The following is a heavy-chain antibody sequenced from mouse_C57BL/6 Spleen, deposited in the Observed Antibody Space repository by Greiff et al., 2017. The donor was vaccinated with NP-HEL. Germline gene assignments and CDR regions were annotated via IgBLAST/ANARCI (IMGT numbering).Heavy chain of an antibody. J-gene: IGHJ4*01. D-gene: IGHD2-3*01. CDR1: GFTFSDYG. Sequence: EVMLVESGGGLVKPGGSLKLSCAASGFTFSDYGMHWVRQAPEKGLEWVAYISSGSSTIYYADTVKGRFTISRDNAKNTLFLQMTSLRSEDTAMYYCARSYDGYYPYAMDYWGQGTSVTVSS. V-gene: IGHV5-17*01. CDR3: ARSYDGYYPYAMDY. CDR2: ISSGSSTI.